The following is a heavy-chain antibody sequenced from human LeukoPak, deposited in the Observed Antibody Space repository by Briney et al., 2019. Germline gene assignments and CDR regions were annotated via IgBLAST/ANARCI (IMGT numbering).Heavy chain of an antibody. Sequence: GGSLRLSCAASGFTFSSYCMNWVRQAPGKGLEWVSYISSSASTIYYADSVKGRFTISRDNAKNSLCLQMNSLRAEDTAVYYCARDQYNSSGIYAGIDYWGKGTLVTVSS. D-gene: IGHD1-26*01. CDR2: ISSSASTI. CDR1: GFTFSSYC. V-gene: IGHV3-48*01. J-gene: IGHJ4*02. CDR3: ARDQYNSSGIYAGIDY.